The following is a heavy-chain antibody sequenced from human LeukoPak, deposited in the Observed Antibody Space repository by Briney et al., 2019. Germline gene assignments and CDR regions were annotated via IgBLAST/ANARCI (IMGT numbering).Heavy chain of an antibody. Sequence: PGGSLSLSCAASGFTFSSYGMHWVRQAPGKGLEWVAFIRYDGSNKYYADSVKGRFTISRDNSKNTLYLQMNSLRAEDTAVYYCAIRGRGSAIAAPGDYWGQGTLVTVSS. D-gene: IGHD6-13*01. V-gene: IGHV3-30*02. CDR3: AIRGRGSAIAAPGDY. CDR2: IRYDGSNK. CDR1: GFTFSSYG. J-gene: IGHJ4*02.